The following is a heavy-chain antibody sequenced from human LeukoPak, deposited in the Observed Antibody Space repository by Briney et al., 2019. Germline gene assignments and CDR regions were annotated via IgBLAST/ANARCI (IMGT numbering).Heavy chain of an antibody. Sequence: SETLSLTCSVSGDSMSSYYWTWMRQPRGKALEWIGFVSDSGNTDYNPSLKSRVTISVDTSGSQFSLGLTSVTAADSAVYYCARGYGYYYYYMDVWGKGTTVIVSS. D-gene: IGHD2-2*03. CDR2: VSDSGNT. J-gene: IGHJ6*03. CDR1: GDSMSSYY. CDR3: ARGYGYYYYYMDV. V-gene: IGHV4-59*01.